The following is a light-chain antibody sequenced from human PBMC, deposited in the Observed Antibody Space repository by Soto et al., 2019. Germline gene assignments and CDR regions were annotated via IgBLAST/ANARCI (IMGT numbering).Light chain of an antibody. Sequence: DIQMTQSPSTLSASVGDRVTITCRASQSISSWLAWYQQKPGKAPNLLIYKASTLRSGVPSRFSASGSGKKFPLTISSLQPDDFGTYYCQQYSIYSRTFGQGTKVEVK. CDR2: KAS. V-gene: IGKV1-5*03. CDR1: QSISSW. CDR3: QQYSIYSRT. J-gene: IGKJ1*01.